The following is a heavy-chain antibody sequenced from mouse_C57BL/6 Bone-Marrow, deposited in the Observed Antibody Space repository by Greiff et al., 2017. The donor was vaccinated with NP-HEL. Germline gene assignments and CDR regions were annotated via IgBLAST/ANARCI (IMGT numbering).Heavy chain of an antibody. CDR1: GYTFTSYG. V-gene: IGHV1-81*01. CDR3: ARERDDDYDAYAMDY. Sequence: LVESGAELARPGASVKLSCKASGYTFTSYGISWVKQRTGQGLEWIGEIYPRSGNTYYNEQFKGKATLTADKSSSTAYMRLRSLTSEDSAVYFCARERDDDYDAYAMDYWGQGTSVTVSS. J-gene: IGHJ4*01. CDR2: IYPRSGNT. D-gene: IGHD2-4*01.